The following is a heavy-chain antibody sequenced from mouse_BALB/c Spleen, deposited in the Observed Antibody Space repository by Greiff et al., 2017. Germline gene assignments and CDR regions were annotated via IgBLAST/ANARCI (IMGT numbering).Heavy chain of an antibody. Sequence: DVKLVESGGGLVQPGGSRKLSCAASGFTFSDYGMAWVRQAPGKGPEWVAFISNLAYSIYYADTVTGRFTISRENAKNTLYLEMSSLRSEDTAMYYCAREVGSSYDYFDVWGAGTTVTVSS. CDR3: AREVGSSYDYFDV. CDR2: ISNLAYSI. J-gene: IGHJ1*01. CDR1: GFTFSDYG. V-gene: IGHV5-15*02. D-gene: IGHD1-1*01.